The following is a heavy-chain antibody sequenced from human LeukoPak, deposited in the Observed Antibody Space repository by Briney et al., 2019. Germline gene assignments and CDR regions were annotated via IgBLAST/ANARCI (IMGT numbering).Heavy chain of an antibody. V-gene: IGHV3-23*01. D-gene: IGHD5-18*01. CDR3: ARGYSNLAY. Sequence: GGSLRLSCAASGSGFSFSSYAMSWVRQAPGKGLEWVSGISGSGDSTHYADSVKGGFTISRDNSKNTLFLQMNSLRVEDTAVYYCARGYSNLAYWGQGTLVTVSS. CDR1: GSGFSFSSYA. CDR2: ISGSGDST. J-gene: IGHJ4*02.